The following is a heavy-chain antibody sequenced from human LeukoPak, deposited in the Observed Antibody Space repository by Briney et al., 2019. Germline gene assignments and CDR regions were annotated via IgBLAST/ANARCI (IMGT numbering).Heavy chain of an antibody. CDR3: VRSAGLNFDY. CDR2: VDPGGST. V-gene: IGHV4-39*02. J-gene: IGHJ4*02. D-gene: IGHD3-3*01. Sequence: SETLSLTCTVSADSINSNGYYWGWIRQSPGQGLEWIGNVDPGGSTFYNPSLKSRVIISVETSKNLFSLNLTSMTAADTAVYYCVRSAGLNFDYWGQGTLVTVSS. CDR1: ADSINSNGYY.